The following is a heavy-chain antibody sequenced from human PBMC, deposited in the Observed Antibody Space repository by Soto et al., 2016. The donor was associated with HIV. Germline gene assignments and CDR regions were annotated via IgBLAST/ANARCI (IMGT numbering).Heavy chain of an antibody. CDR3: ATRIGYSYGFYYFDS. CDR2: INPKSGGT. J-gene: IGHJ4*02. D-gene: IGHD5-18*01. Sequence: QVQLVQSGAEVKKPGASMKVSCKASGYTFSDYYLHWVRQAPGQGLEWMGWINPKSGGTNYAQKFQGRVTMTRDTSISTAYMELNRLKSDDTAVYYCATRIGYSYGFYYFDSWGQGTLVTVSS. CDR1: GYTFSDYY. V-gene: IGHV1-2*02.